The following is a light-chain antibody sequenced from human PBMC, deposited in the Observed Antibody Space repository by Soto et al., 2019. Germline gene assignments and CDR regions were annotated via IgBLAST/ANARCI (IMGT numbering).Light chain of an antibody. Sequence: DIVLTQSPATLSFSPGERATLSCGASQSISSSRLAWYQQKPGQAPRLLIYDASNRATGIPARFSGSGSGTDFSLTISSLEPEDFAVYYCQQRSNWPITFGLGTRLEIK. CDR2: DAS. CDR3: QQRSNWPIT. V-gene: IGKV3D-20*02. CDR1: QSISSSR. J-gene: IGKJ5*01.